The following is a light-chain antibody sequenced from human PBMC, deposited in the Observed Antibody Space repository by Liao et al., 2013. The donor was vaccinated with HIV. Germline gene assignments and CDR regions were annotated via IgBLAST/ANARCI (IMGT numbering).Light chain of an antibody. J-gene: IGLJ2*01. CDR3: QAWDSSTGVV. CDR1: ELGNKF. Sequence: SYELTQPPSLSASLGQPASISCSGDELGNKFAYWYQQRPGQSPVLVIYQNYKRPSGIPERFSGSNSGNTATLTISGTQAMDEADYYCQAWDSSTGVVFGGGTKLTVL. V-gene: IGLV3-1*01. CDR2: QNY.